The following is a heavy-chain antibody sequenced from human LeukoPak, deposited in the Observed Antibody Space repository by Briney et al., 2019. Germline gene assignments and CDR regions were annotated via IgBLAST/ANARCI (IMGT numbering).Heavy chain of an antibody. D-gene: IGHD2/OR15-2a*01. CDR1: GGSFSGYY. Sequence: PSETLSLTCAVYGGSFSGYYWSWIRQPPGKGLEWIGEINHSGSTNYNPSLKSRVTISVDTSKNQFSLKLSSVTAADTAVYYCARGGFLRRRTGVGPWGQGTLVTVSS. V-gene: IGHV4-34*01. CDR3: ARGGFLRRRTGVGP. J-gene: IGHJ5*02. CDR2: INHSGST.